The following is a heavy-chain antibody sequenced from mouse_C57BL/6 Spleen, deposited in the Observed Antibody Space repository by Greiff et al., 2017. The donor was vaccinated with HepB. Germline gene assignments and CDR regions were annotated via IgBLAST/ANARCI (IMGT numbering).Heavy chain of an antibody. CDR1: GYTFTEYE. D-gene: IGHD2-5*01. CDR2: IDPETGGT. CDR3: TRRSNYDAMDY. Sequence: QVQLQQSGAELVRPGASVTLSCKASGYTFTEYEMHWVKQTPVHGLEWIGAIDPETGGTAYNQKFKGKAILTADKSSSTAYMELRSLTSEDSAVYYCTRRSNYDAMDYWGQGTSVTVSS. V-gene: IGHV1-15*01. J-gene: IGHJ4*01.